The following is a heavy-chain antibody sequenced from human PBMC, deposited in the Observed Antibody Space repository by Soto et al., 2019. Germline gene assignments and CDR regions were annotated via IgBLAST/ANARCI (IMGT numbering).Heavy chain of an antibody. CDR2: VTGNGGST. Sequence: EVHLLESGGGLVQPGGSLRLSCAASGFTFSSYAMSWVRQAPGKGLEWVSVVTGNGGSTYYADSVKGRFTISRDNSKNTLYLQMNSLGADDTAVYYCAKDASGGSASVRGPGDFRGQGALVTVSS. CDR3: AKDASGGSASVRGPGDF. D-gene: IGHD2-2*01. CDR1: GFTFSSYA. J-gene: IGHJ4*02. V-gene: IGHV3-23*01.